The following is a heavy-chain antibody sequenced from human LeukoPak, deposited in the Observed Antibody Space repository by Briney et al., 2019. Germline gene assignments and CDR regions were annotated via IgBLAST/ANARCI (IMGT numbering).Heavy chain of an antibody. CDR3: ARAQYCSGGSCYFDY. CDR2: INWNGGST. Sequence: GGSLRLSCAASGFTFDDYGMSWVRQAPGKGLEWVSGINWNGGSTGYADSVKGRFTISRDNAKNPLYLQMNSLRAEDTALYYCARAQYCSGGSCYFDYWGQGTLVTVSS. V-gene: IGHV3-20*04. D-gene: IGHD2-15*01. CDR1: GFTFDDYG. J-gene: IGHJ4*02.